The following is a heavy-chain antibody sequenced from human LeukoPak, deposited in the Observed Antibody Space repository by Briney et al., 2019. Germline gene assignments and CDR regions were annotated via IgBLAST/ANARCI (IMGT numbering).Heavy chain of an antibody. Sequence: PGGSLRLSCAASGFTVSNSYMSWVRQAPGKGLEWVSVVYPDGSTFCGDSVQGRFSISRDISKNTLYLQMNILRAEDTAVYYCATNVPMVQGVMFGYWGQGTLVTVSS. CDR3: ATNVPMVQGVMFGY. D-gene: IGHD3-10*01. V-gene: IGHV3-53*01. J-gene: IGHJ4*02. CDR1: GFTVSNSY. CDR2: VYPDGST.